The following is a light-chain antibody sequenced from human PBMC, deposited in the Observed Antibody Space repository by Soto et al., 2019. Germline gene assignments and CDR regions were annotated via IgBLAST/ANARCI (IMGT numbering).Light chain of an antibody. Sequence: DIQMTQSPSSLSASVGDRVTIPCRASQSISSYVNWYQHNPVKAPKLLIYAASTLQSGVPSRFSGSGSGTDFTLTISNLQPEDFATYYCQQSYNTPPYTFGQGTKLEIK. J-gene: IGKJ2*01. V-gene: IGKV1-39*01. CDR3: QQSYNTPPYT. CDR2: AAS. CDR1: QSISSY.